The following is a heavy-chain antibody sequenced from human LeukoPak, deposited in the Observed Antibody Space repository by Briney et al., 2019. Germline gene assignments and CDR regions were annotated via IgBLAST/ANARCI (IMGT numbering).Heavy chain of an antibody. CDR1: GGSISSTSYY. V-gene: IGHV4-39*01. J-gene: IGHJ6*02. CDR2: IYYSGST. D-gene: IGHD7-27*01. Sequence: SETLSLTCSVSGGSISSTSYYWGWIRQPPGKGLEWIGSIYYSGSTYYSPSLKSRVTISVDTSKNRFSLKLSSVTAADTAVYYCAVKRVPLGYYGMDVWGQGTTVTVSS. CDR3: AVKRVPLGYYGMDV.